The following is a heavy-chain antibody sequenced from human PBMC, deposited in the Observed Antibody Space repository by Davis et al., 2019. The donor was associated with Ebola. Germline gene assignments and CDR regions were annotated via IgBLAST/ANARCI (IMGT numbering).Heavy chain of an antibody. CDR2: IDYSGST. D-gene: IGHD3-9*01. Sequence: SEPLSPTCTVPGASISTYYWSWIRQPPGKGLEWIGYIDYSGSTSYNPSLKSRVTISVDTSENQFSLKVTSLTAADTAVYYCARGRYMDVWGQGTTVTVSS. CDR3: ARGRYMDV. J-gene: IGHJ6*02. CDR1: GASISTYY. V-gene: IGHV4-59*01.